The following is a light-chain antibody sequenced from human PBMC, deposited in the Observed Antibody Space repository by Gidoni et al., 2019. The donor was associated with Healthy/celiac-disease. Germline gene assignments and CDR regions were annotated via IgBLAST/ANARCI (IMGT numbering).Light chain of an antibody. V-gene: IGKV1-27*01. CDR1: QGISNY. CDR2: AAS. CDR3: QKYNSSPLT. Sequence: DIQMTQSPSSLSASVGDRVTITCRASQGISNYLAWYKQKPGKVPKLMIYAASTLQSGFPARFSGSGSWTDFTLTISSLQPADVATYYCQKYNSSPLTFGPGTKVDIK. J-gene: IGKJ3*01.